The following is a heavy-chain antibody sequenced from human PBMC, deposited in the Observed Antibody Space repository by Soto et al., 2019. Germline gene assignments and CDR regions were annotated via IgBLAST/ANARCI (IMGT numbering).Heavy chain of an antibody. CDR1: GFTFSSYA. CDR3: ARDRGGMVTASVVGGMDV. D-gene: IGHD5-18*01. J-gene: IGHJ6*02. V-gene: IGHV3-30-3*01. CDR2: ISYDGINT. Sequence: QVQLVESGGGVVQPGRSLRLPCAASGFTFSSYAMHWVRQAPGKGLEGGAIISYDGINTYYADSVKGRFTISRDNSKNTLYLQMNSLRADDTAVYYCARDRGGMVTASVVGGMDVWGQGTTVTVSS.